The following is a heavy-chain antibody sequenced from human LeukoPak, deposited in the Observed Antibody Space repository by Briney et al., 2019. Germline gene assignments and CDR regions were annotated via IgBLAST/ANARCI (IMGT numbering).Heavy chain of an antibody. CDR1: GGSISSRSYY. V-gene: IGHV4-61*02. CDR2: IYTSGSA. D-gene: IGHD1-26*01. J-gene: IGHJ5*02. CDR3: ARAVGSSESNWFDP. Sequence: SETLSLTCTVSGGSISSRSYYWSWIRQPAGKGLEWIGRIYTSGSADYNPYLKSRVTISLDTSKNQFSLTLSSVTAADTAVYHSARAVGSSESNWFDPWGQGTLATVSS.